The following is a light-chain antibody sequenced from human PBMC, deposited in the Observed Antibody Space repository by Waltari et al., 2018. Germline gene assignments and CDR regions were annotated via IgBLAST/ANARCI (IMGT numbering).Light chain of an antibody. CDR3: QVWDSTSKYDV. J-gene: IGLJ6*01. CDR1: NIGTKS. V-gene: IGLV3-21*02. CDR2: AAN. Sequence: SYEVTQSPSVSVSPGQTARITCGGDNIGTKSVQWYQQKPPQAPLLVIFAANERPSGIPERLSGSNSGNIATLTISGVEAGDEADYFCQVWDSTSKYDVFGSGTRLTVL.